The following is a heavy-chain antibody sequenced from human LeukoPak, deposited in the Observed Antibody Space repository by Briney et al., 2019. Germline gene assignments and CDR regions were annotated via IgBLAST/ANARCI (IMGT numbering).Heavy chain of an antibody. Sequence: GASVKVSCKASGYTFTGYYIHWVRQAPGQGLEWMGWINPNSGGTNYAQKFQGRVTMTRDTSISTAYMELSRLRSDDTALYYCARDVGTTNFWFDPWGQGTLVIVSS. V-gene: IGHV1-2*02. J-gene: IGHJ5*02. CDR1: GYTFTGYY. CDR3: ARDVGTTNFWFDP. D-gene: IGHD1-1*01. CDR2: INPNSGGT.